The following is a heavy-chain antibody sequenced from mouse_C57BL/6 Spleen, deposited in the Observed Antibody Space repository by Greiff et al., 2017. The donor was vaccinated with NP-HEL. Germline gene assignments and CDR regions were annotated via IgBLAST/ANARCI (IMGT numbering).Heavy chain of an antibody. CDR1: GYTFTSYW. CDR3: AKLGGAAQATFAMDY. D-gene: IGHD3-2*02. V-gene: IGHV1-55*01. Sequence: QVQLQQPGAELVKPGASVKMSCKASGYTFTSYWITWVKQRPGQGLEWIGDIYPGSGSTNYNEKFKSKATLTVDTSSSTAYMQLSSLTSEDSAVYYCAKLGGAAQATFAMDYWGQGTSVTVSS. CDR2: IYPGSGST. J-gene: IGHJ4*01.